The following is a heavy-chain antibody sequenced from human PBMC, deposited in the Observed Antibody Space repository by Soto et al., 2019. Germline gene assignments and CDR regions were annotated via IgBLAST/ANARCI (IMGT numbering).Heavy chain of an antibody. CDR3: AREDIVHNWFDP. D-gene: IGHD2-8*01. J-gene: IGHJ5*02. CDR1: GFTFSSYW. CDR2: INSDGSST. Sequence: EVQLVESGGGLVQPGGSLRLSCAASGFTFSSYWMHWVRQAPGKGLVWVSRINSDGSSTSYADSVKGRFTISRDNAKNTRYLQMNSLRAEDTAVYYCAREDIVHNWFDPWGQGTLVTVSS. V-gene: IGHV3-74*01.